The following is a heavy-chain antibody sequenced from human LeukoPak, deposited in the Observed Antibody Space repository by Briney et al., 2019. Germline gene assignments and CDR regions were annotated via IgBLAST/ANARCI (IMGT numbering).Heavy chain of an antibody. J-gene: IGHJ5*02. Sequence: GGSLRLSYAASGFTFSSYGMHWVRQAPGKGLEWVAFIRYDGSNKYYADSVKGRFTISRDNSKNTLYLQMNSLRAEDTAVYYCAKLLVPAARMYNWFDPWGQGTLVTVSS. D-gene: IGHD2-2*01. CDR3: AKLLVPAARMYNWFDP. CDR1: GFTFSSYG. V-gene: IGHV3-30*02. CDR2: IRYDGSNK.